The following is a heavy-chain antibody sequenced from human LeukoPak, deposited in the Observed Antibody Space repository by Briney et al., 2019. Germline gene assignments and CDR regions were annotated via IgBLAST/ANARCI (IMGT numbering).Heavy chain of an antibody. CDR1: GGSISSYY. CDR3: ARDRGLGYCSGGSCIDYYYYYMDV. CDR2: IYTSGST. Sequence: PSETLSLTCTVSGGSISSYYWSWLRQPAGKGLEWIGRIYTSGSTNYNPSLKSRVTMSVDTSKNQFSLKLSSVTAADTAVYYCARDRGLGYCSGGSCIDYYYYYMDVWGKGTTVTISS. V-gene: IGHV4-4*07. J-gene: IGHJ6*03. D-gene: IGHD2-15*01.